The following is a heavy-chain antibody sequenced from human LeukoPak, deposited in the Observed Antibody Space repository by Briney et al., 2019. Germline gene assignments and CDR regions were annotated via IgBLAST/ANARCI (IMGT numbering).Heavy chain of an antibody. CDR3: ARGPRITMVRGGQWYYYMDV. D-gene: IGHD3-10*01. V-gene: IGHV1-46*01. CDR2: INPSGGST. CDR1: GYTFASYY. Sequence: ASVKVSCKASGYTFASYYIHWVRQAPGQGLEWMGLINPSGGSTNYAQKFQGRVTMTRDTSTSTVYMELSSLRSEDTAVYYCARGPRITMVRGGQWYYYMDVWGKGTTVTISS. J-gene: IGHJ6*03.